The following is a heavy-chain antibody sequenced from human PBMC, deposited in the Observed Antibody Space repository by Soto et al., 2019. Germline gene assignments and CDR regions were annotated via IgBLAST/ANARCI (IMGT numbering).Heavy chain of an antibody. CDR3: AIDHRGRTSYYYYGMDV. CDR2: ISYDGSNK. V-gene: IGHV3-30-3*01. J-gene: IGHJ6*02. D-gene: IGHD3-16*01. CDR1: GFTFSSYA. Sequence: PGGSLRLSCAASGFTFSSYAIHWVRQAPGKGLEWVAVISYDGSNKYYADSVKGRFTISRDNSKNTLYLQMNSLRAEDTAVYYCAIDHRGRTSYYYYGMDVWGQGTTVTVSS.